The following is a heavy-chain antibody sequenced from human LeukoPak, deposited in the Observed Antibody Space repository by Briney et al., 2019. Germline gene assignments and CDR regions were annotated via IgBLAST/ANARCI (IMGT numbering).Heavy chain of an antibody. CDR3: ATGSGHAFDI. CDR1: GFTFSSYW. D-gene: IGHD2-15*01. V-gene: IGHV3-74*01. Sequence: GGSLRLSCAASGFTFSSYWMHWIRQAPGKGLVWVSRIHSDGSSTGYADSVKGRFTISRDNAKNTLYLQMNSVRAEDTAVYYCATGSGHAFDIWGQGTMVTVSS. J-gene: IGHJ3*02. CDR2: IHSDGSST.